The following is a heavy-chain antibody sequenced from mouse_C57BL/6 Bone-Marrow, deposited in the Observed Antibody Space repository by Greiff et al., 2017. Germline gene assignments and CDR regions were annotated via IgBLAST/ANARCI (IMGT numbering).Heavy chain of an antibody. J-gene: IGHJ1*03. Sequence: EVHLVESGGGLVKPGGSLKLSCAASGFTFSSYTMSWVRQTPEKRLEWVATISGGGGNTYYPDSVKGRFTISRDNAKNTMYLKMSRLRTEDTAMYYCAIYDYGDMDDWGTGTTVTVSS. CDR1: GFTFSSYT. CDR2: ISGGGGNT. V-gene: IGHV5-9*04. CDR3: AIYDYGDMDD. D-gene: IGHD2-4*01.